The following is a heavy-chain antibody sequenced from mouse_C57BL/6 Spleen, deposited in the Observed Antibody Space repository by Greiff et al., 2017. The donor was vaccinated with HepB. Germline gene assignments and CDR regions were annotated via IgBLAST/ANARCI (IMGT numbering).Heavy chain of an antibody. J-gene: IGHJ2*01. CDR3: ARGGDYDGGDY. CDR1: GYAFSSYW. V-gene: IGHV1-80*01. Sequence: VQLQQSGAELVKPGASVKISCKASGYAFSSYWMNWVKQRPGKGLEWIGEIYPGDGDTNYNGKFKGKATLTADKSSSTAYMQLSSLTSEDSAVYFCARGGDYDGGDYWGQGTTLTVSS. D-gene: IGHD2-4*01. CDR2: IYPGDGDT.